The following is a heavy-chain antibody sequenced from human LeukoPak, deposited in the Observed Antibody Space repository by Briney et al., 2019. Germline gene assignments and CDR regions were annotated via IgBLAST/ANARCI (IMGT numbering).Heavy chain of an antibody. CDR1: GYTFTSYY. Sequence: ASVKVSCKASGYTFTSYYMHWVRQAPGQGLEWMGIINPSGGSTSYAQKFQGRVTMTRDTSTSTVYMELSSLRSEDTAMYYCARVPYYYDSSGYRAFDIWGQGTMVTVSS. CDR3: ARVPYYYDSSGYRAFDI. D-gene: IGHD3-22*01. J-gene: IGHJ3*02. V-gene: IGHV1-46*01. CDR2: INPSGGST.